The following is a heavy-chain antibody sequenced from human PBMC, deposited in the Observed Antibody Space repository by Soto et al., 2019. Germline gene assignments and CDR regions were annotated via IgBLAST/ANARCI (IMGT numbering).Heavy chain of an antibody. Sequence: QVQLVQSGAEVKKPGASVKVSCKASGYTVTAHHVHWGRQAPGQGLEWVGIINPNDGGTLYAQKFQGRVTMTRDTSTGTVYVELSSLASEDTAVYYCARVAYQSLDNWGQGTLVTVSS. CDR2: INPNDGGT. D-gene: IGHD3-16*01. J-gene: IGHJ4*02. CDR3: ARVAYQSLDN. CDR1: GYTVTAHH. V-gene: IGHV1-46*01.